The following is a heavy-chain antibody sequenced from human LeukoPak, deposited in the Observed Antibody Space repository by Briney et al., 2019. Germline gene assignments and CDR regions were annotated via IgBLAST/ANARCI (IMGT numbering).Heavy chain of an antibody. D-gene: IGHD3-9*01. CDR1: GFTFSSYA. J-gene: IGHJ4*02. CDR2: ISYDGSNK. Sequence: AGGSLRLSCAASGFTFSSYAMHWVRQAPGKGLEWVAVISYDGSNKYYADSVKGRFTISRDNSKNTLYLQMNSLRAEDTAVYYCAREGSYFDWGQGTLVTVSS. V-gene: IGHV3-30-3*01. CDR3: AREGSYFD.